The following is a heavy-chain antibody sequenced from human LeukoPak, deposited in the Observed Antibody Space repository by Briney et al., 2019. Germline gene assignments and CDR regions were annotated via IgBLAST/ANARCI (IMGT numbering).Heavy chain of an antibody. V-gene: IGHV3-23*01. J-gene: IGHJ6*02. Sequence: GGSLRLSCAASGFTFSSYAMSWVRQAPGNGLEWVSAISGSGGSTYYADSVKGRFTISRDNSKNTLDLQMNSLRAEDTAVYYCAKDLHIVVVPAAIYYYYGMDVWGQGTTVTVSS. CDR3: AKDLHIVVVPAAIYYYYGMDV. D-gene: IGHD2-2*01. CDR1: GFTFSSYA. CDR2: ISGSGGST.